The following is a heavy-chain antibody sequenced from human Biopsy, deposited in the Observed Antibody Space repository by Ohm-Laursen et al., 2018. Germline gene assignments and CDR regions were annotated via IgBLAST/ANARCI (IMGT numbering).Heavy chain of an antibody. CDR1: GYTFTNYN. Sequence: ASVKVSCKTSGYTFTNYNVNWVRQATGQGLEWMGWMNPNSGNTGYAQKFQGRVTMTRDTSISTAYMELSSLTSVDTAVYYCARDFNYDGGGSFNFDYWGQGTLVTVSS. J-gene: IGHJ4*01. CDR3: ARDFNYDGGGSFNFDY. V-gene: IGHV1-8*01. D-gene: IGHD3-22*01. CDR2: MNPNSGNT.